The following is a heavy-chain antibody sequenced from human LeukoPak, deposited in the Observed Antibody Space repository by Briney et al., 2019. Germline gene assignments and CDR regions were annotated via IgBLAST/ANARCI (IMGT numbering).Heavy chain of an antibody. CDR2: IKQDGSDR. D-gene: IGHD2-21*01. CDR1: GFTFSDYW. CDR3: ARLYCGVGICYSYYMDV. J-gene: IGHJ6*03. V-gene: IGHV3-7*01. Sequence: GGSLRLSCTASGFTFSDYWMIWVRQVLGKGLQWEADIKQDGSDRFYVDSVKGRFTISRDNAKNSVYLQMNSLRAEDTAVYYCARLYCGVGICYSYYMDVWGKGTTVTVSS.